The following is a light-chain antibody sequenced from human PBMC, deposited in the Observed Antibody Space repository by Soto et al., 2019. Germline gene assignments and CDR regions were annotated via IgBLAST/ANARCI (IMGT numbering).Light chain of an antibody. Sequence: EIVLTQSPGTLSLSPGERATLSCRSSHSVSRNYLAWYQQKPGQAPRLLIYDVSSRATGIPDRFSGSGSGTDFTFTNSRLEPCDFGVYYCQQYGISPTFGQGTKVEIK. J-gene: IGKJ1*01. CDR1: HSVSRNY. CDR2: DVS. CDR3: QQYGISPT. V-gene: IGKV3-20*01.